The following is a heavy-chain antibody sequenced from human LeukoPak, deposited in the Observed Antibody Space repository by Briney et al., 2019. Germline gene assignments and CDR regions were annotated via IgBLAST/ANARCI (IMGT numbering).Heavy chain of an antibody. CDR3: ARPAYYYGSADFDY. CDR2: IYYSGST. Sequence: SETLSLTCTVSGGSISSSSYYWGWIRQPPGKGLEWIGSIYYSGSTYYNPSLKSRVTISVDTSKNQLSLKLSSVTAADTAVYYCARPAYYYGSADFDYWGQGTLVTVSS. D-gene: IGHD3-10*01. J-gene: IGHJ4*02. CDR1: GGSISSSSYY. V-gene: IGHV4-39*01.